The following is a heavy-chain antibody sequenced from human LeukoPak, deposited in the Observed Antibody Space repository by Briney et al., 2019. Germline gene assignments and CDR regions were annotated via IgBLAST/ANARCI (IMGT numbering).Heavy chain of an antibody. CDR3: AREVGDSPADD. CDR1: GYTFTGYY. J-gene: IGHJ4*02. V-gene: IGHV1-2*02. D-gene: IGHD1-26*01. CDR2: INPNSGDT. Sequence: GATVKVSCKASGYTFTGYYMNWVRQAPGQGLEWVGWINPNSGDTSYGQKFQDRVTMTRDTSISTAYMELSRLRSDDTAVYYCAREVGDSPADDWGQGTLVTVSS.